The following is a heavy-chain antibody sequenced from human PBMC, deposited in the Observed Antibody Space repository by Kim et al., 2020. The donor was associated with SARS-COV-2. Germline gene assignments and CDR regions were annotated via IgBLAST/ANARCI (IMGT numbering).Heavy chain of an antibody. CDR2: FDPDDGET. V-gene: IGHV1-24*01. Sequence: ASVKVSCKVSGYTLTKVSMHWVRQAPGKGLEWMGGFDPDDGETNYAQKFQGRVILTEDTSTDTAHMELSSLTSEDTAVYYCATDGGMYPGYHHDVFDIWGQGAMVTVYS. CDR1: GYTLTKVS. CDR3: ATDGGMYPGYHHDVFDI. D-gene: IGHD5-12*01. J-gene: IGHJ3*02.